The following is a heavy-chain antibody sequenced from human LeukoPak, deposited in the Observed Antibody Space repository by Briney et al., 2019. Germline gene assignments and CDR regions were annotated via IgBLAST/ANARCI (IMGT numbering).Heavy chain of an antibody. D-gene: IGHD5-18*01. J-gene: IGHJ6*02. CDR2: ISAYNGNT. CDR1: GYTFTSYG. CDR3: ASFLSSAMADYYYYGMDV. V-gene: IGHV1-18*01. Sequence: GASVKVSCKASGYTFTSYGISWVRQAPGQGLEWMGWISAYNGNTNYAQKLQGRVTMTTDTSTSTAYMELRSLRSDDTAVYYCASFLSSAMADYYYYGMDVWGQGTMVTVSS.